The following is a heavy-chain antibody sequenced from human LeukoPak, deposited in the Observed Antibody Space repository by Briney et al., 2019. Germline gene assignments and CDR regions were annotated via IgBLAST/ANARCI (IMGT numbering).Heavy chain of an antibody. CDR1: GGSISSYY. V-gene: IGHV4-59*08. D-gene: IGHD6-6*01. Sequence: PSETPSLTCTVSGGSISSYYWSWIRQPPGKGLEWIGYISYSGSTYYNPSLKSRVTISVDTSKSQFSLKLSSVTAADTAVYYCARLGDSTSRLYYFDYWGRGTLVTVSS. CDR3: ARLGDSTSRLYYFDY. CDR2: ISYSGST. J-gene: IGHJ4*02.